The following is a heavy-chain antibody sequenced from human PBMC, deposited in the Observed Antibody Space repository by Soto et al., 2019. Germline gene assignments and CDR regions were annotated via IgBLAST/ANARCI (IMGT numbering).Heavy chain of an antibody. CDR2: IWYDGSNK. CDR3: ARDGEDFWSGYYYYYYYMDV. V-gene: IGHV3-33*01. J-gene: IGHJ6*03. D-gene: IGHD3-3*01. CDR1: GFTFSSYG. Sequence: GGSLRLSCAASGFTFSSYGMHWVRQAPGKGLEWVAVIWYDGSNKYYADSVKGRFTISRDNSKNTLYLQMNSLRAEDTAVYYCARDGEDFWSGYYYYYYYMDVWGKGTTVTVSS.